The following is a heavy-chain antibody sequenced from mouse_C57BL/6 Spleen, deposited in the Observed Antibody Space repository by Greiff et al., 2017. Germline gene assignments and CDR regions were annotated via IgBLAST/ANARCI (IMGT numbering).Heavy chain of an antibody. CDR3: ARVRLGAMDY. J-gene: IGHJ4*01. CDR1: GFTFGSYA. CDR2: ISDGGSYT. D-gene: IGHD4-1*01. Sequence: EVMLVESGGGLVKPGGSLKLSCAASGFTFGSYAMSWVRQTPEKRLEWVATISDGGSYTYYPDNVKGRFTISRDNAKNNLYLQMSHLKSEDTAMYYCARVRLGAMDYWGQGTSVTVSS. V-gene: IGHV5-4*03.